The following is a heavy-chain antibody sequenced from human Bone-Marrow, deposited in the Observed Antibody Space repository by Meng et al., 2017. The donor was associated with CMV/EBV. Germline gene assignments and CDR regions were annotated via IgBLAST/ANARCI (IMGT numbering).Heavy chain of an antibody. D-gene: IGHD6-19*01. CDR1: GYTFNNYD. J-gene: IGHJ4*02. CDR2: MNPNSGNK. Sequence: SGYTFNNYDINWVRQATGQGLEWMGWMNPNSGNKGYAQKCQGRVTMTRNTSISTAYMELSSPRSEDTAVYYCARGSGYSSGWFYFDYWGQGTLVTVSS. CDR3: ARGSGYSSGWFYFDY. V-gene: IGHV1-8*01.